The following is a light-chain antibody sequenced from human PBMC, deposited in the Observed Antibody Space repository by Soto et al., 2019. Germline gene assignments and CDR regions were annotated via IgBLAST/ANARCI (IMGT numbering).Light chain of an antibody. V-gene: IGLV2-11*01. Sequence: QSVLTQPRSVSGSPGQSVTVSCTGTSSDVGGYDFVSWYQQHPGKAPKLMIYDVTKRPSGVPDRFSGSKSGNTASLTISGLQAEDEAVYFCCSYADTYVYVCGNGTKVTVL. J-gene: IGLJ1*01. CDR3: CSYADTYVYV. CDR2: DVT. CDR1: SSDVGGYDF.